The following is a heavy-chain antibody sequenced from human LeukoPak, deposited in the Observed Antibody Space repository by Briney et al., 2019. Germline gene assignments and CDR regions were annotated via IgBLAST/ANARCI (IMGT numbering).Heavy chain of an antibody. D-gene: IGHD2-15*01. J-gene: IGHJ4*02. V-gene: IGHV4-59*12. CDR3: ARDGGPYCSGGSCPADY. CDR2: IYYSGST. CDR1: GGSISSYY. Sequence: SETLSLTCTVSGGSISSYYWSWIRQPPGKGLEWIGYIYYSGSTSYNPSLKSRVTISVDTSKNQFSLKLSSVTAADTAVYYCARDGGPYCSGGSCPADYWGQGTLVTVSS.